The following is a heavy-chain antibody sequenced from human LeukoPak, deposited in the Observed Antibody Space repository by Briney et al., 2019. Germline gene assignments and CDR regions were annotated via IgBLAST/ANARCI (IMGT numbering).Heavy chain of an antibody. D-gene: IGHD3-10*01. V-gene: IGHV3-15*01. Sequence: PGGSLRLSCAASGFIFSNAWMIWVRQAPGKGLEWVGRIKSSDDGGAIDYAAPVKGRFAISRDDSQDTLSLQMNSLRTEDTAVYYRLTLILLRGVGGGFWGQGSLVTVAS. CDR1: GFIFSNAW. CDR3: LTLILLRGVGGGF. J-gene: IGHJ4*02. CDR2: IKSSDDGGAI.